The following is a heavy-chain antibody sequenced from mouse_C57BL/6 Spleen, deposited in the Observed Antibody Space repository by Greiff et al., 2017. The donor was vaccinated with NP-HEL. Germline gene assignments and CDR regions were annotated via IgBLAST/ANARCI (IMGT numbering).Heavy chain of an antibody. V-gene: IGHV5-6*01. CDR1: GFTFSSYG. Sequence: EVKLVESGGDLVKPGGSLKLSCAASGFTFSSYGMSWVRQTPDKRLEWVATISSGGSYTYYPDSVKGRFTISRDNAKNTLYLQMSSLKSEDTAMYYCAREEDWAFAYWGQGTLVTVSA. CDR2: ISSGGSYT. CDR3: AREEDWAFAY. J-gene: IGHJ3*01. D-gene: IGHD4-1*01.